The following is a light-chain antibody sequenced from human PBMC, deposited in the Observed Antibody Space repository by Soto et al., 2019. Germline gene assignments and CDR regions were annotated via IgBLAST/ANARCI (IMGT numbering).Light chain of an antibody. CDR3: CSFAGSRTLV. V-gene: IGLV2-23*02. CDR2: EVN. CDR1: SSDVGSYNL. J-gene: IGLJ3*02. Sequence: QSVLTQPASVSGSLGQSITISCSGTSSDVGSYNLVSWYQQHPGKAPKLMIYEVNKRPSGVSNRFSASKSGNTASLTISGLQAEDEADYYCCSFAGSRTLVFGGGTKLTVL.